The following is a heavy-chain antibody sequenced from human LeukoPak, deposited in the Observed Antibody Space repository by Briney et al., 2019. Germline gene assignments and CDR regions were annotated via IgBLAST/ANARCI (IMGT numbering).Heavy chain of an antibody. J-gene: IGHJ4*02. CDR1: GFTFSSYG. Sequence: PGGSLRLSCAASGFTFSSYGMHWVRQAPGKGLEWVAVIWYDGSNKYYADSVKGRFTISRDNSKNTLYLQMNSLRAEDTAVYYCAKEGIYCSGGRCYFDYWGQGTLVTVSS. D-gene: IGHD2-15*01. CDR3: AKEGIYCSGGRCYFDY. CDR2: IWYDGSNK. V-gene: IGHV3-33*06.